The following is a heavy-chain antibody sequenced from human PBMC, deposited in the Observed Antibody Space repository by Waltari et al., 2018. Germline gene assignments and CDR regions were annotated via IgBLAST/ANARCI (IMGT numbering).Heavy chain of an antibody. V-gene: IGHV3-48*03. J-gene: IGHJ6*03. CDR3: ARRGGIVTPLDV. D-gene: IGHD1-26*01. CDR2: ISSGITI. Sequence: EVQLVESGGGLAQPGGSLRLSCAASGFSFSSYDMMWVRQAPGKGLESVSYISSGITIYYADYGKGRFTISRDNARNSLFLQMTSLRVEDTAVYYCARRGGIVTPLDVWGKGTTVTVSS. CDR1: GFSFSSYD.